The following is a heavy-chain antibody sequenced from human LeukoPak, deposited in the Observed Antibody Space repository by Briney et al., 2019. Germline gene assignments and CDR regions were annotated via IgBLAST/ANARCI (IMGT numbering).Heavy chain of an antibody. J-gene: IGHJ3*02. CDR3: ARDRDVDYGNDGFDI. V-gene: IGHV3-30*04. D-gene: IGHD4/OR15-4a*01. Sequence: PGGSLRLSCAASGFTFSSYAMHWVRQAPGKGLEWVAVISYDGSNKYYADSVRGRFTISRDNAKNSLYLQMNSLGAEDTAVYHCARDRDVDYGNDGFDIWGQGTTVTVSS. CDR2: ISYDGSNK. CDR1: GFTFSSYA.